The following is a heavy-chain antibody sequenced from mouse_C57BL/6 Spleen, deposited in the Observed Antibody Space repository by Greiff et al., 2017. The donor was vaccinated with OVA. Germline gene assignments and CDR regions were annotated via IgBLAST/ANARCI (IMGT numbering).Heavy chain of an antibody. CDR1: GYTFTSYW. CDR2: IYPGSGST. Sequence: QVQLQQSGAELVKPGASVKMSCKASGYTFTSYWITWVKQRPGQGLEWIGDIYPGSGSTNYNEKFKSKATLTVDTSSSTAYMQLSSLTSEDSAVYYCAREEDRSGYGDYWGQGTTLTVSA. CDR3: AREEDRSGYGDY. J-gene: IGHJ2*01. D-gene: IGHD3-2*02. V-gene: IGHV1-55*01.